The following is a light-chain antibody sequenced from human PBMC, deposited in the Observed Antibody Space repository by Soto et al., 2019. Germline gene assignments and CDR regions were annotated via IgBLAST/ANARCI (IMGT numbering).Light chain of an antibody. CDR1: QSVSSY. CDR3: QQRSKWPPIP. CDR2: DAS. J-gene: IGKJ5*01. Sequence: EIVLTQSPATLSLSPGERATLSCRASQSVSSYLAWYQQKPGQAPRLLIYDASNRATGIPARFSGSGSGTNFPLTISSLDPEVFEVFSGQQRSKWPPIPLGQGTRLEIK. V-gene: IGKV3-11*01.